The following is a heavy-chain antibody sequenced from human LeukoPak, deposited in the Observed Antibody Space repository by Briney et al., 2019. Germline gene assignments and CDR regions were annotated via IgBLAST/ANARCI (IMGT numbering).Heavy chain of an antibody. J-gene: IGHJ6*02. V-gene: IGHV3-66*01. CDR1: GFTVSSNY. CDR3: ARDFVVVPAAQYYYGMDV. D-gene: IGHD2-2*01. CDR2: IYSGGST. Sequence: GGSLRLSCAASGFTVSSNYMSWVRQAPGKGLEWASVIYSGGSTYYADSVKGRFTISRDNSKNTLYLQMNSLRAEDTAVYYCARDFVVVPAAQYYYGMDVWGQGTTVTVSS.